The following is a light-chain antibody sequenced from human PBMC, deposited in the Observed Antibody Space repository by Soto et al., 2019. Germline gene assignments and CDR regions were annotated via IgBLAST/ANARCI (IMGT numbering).Light chain of an antibody. J-gene: IGLJ3*02. Sequence: QSALTQPAYVSGSLGQSITISCTGTSSDVGSYNLVSWYQQYPGKAPKLMIYEGSKRPSGVSNRFSGSKSGNTASLTISGLQAEDEANYYCCSYAGSSTFVFGGGTKLTAL. V-gene: IGLV2-23*03. CDR3: CSYAGSSTFV. CDR1: SSDVGSYNL. CDR2: EGS.